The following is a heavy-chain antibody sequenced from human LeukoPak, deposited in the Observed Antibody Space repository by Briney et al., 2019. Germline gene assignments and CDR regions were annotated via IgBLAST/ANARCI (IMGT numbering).Heavy chain of an antibody. CDR1: GGSFSGYY. D-gene: IGHD2-8*01. CDR2: INHSGST. J-gene: IGHJ4*02. Sequence: SETLSLTFAVYGGSFSGYYWSWIRQPPGKGLEWIGEINHSGSTNYNPSLKSRVTISVDTSKNQFSLKLSSVTAADTAVYYCARRVLMVYSIDYWGQGTLVTVSS. V-gene: IGHV4-34*01. CDR3: ARRVLMVYSIDY.